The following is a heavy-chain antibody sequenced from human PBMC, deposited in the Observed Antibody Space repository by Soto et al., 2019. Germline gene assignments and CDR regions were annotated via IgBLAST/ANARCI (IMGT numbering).Heavy chain of an antibody. CDR2: IDSDGSTT. CDR3: VRPGYSNYGPGVDV. J-gene: IGHJ6*02. CDR1: GFTFSVYW. D-gene: IGHD4-4*01. Sequence: EVQLVESGGGLVQPGGSLRLSCAASGFTFSVYWMHWVRQAPGKGLVWVSRIDSDGSTTSYADSVKGRFTISRDNAKSTLYLQMNSLRAEDTDVYYCVRPGYSNYGPGVDVWGQGTTVTVSS. V-gene: IGHV3-74*01.